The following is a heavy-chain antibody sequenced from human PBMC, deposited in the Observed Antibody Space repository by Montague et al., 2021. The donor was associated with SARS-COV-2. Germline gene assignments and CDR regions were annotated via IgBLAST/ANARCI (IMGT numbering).Heavy chain of an antibody. CDR2: TFYSGST. CDR3: ARSRENYNILAGYSYYFDY. D-gene: IGHD3-9*01. V-gene: IGHV4-59*01. J-gene: IGHJ4*02. Sequence: SETLSLTCTVSGGSISRYYWNWIRQPPGKGLEWIAYTFYSGSTNYNPSLKSRVTISVDTSKNQFPLKLSSVTAADTAVYYCARSRENYNILAGYSYYFDYWGQGTLVTVSS. CDR1: GGSISRYY.